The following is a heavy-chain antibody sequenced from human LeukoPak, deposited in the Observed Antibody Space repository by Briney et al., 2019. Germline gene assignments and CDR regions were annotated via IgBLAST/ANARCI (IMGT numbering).Heavy chain of an antibody. Sequence: GGSLRLSCAASGFTFSSYSMNWVRQAPGKGLEWVSSIRISSSYIYYADSVKGRFTISRDNAKNSLYLQMNSLRAEDTAVYYCARGAYGDYYAFDIWGQGTMVTVSS. CDR1: GFTFSSYS. J-gene: IGHJ3*02. CDR2: IRISSSYI. V-gene: IGHV3-21*01. CDR3: ARGAYGDYYAFDI. D-gene: IGHD4-17*01.